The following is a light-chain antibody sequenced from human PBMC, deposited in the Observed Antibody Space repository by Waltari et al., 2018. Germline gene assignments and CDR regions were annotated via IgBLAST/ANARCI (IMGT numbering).Light chain of an antibody. CDR2: EGS. CDR3: CSYAGSSTYV. V-gene: IGLV2-23*01. J-gene: IGLJ1*01. CDR1: SSDVGSYNL. Sequence: QSALTQPASVSGSPGQSITISCTGTSSDVGSYNLVSWYQQHPGKAPNLMFYEGSKRPAGVSNRFSCSKSGSTASLTIAGLQAEDEADYYCCSYAGSSTYVFGTGTKVTVL.